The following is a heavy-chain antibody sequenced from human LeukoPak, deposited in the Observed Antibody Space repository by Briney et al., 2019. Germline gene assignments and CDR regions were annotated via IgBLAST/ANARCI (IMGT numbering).Heavy chain of an antibody. J-gene: IGHJ4*02. CDR1: GFTFSSYS. CDR2: ISGSDST. D-gene: IGHD3-10*01. Sequence: GGSLRLSCAASGFTFSSYSIYWVRQAPGKGLEWVSAISGSDSTYYADSVKGRFTISRDNSKNTLYLQMNSLRAEDTAVYYCAKDSPYAYYGSGSYWDYWGQGTLVTVSS. CDR3: AKDSPYAYYGSGSYWDY. V-gene: IGHV3-23*01.